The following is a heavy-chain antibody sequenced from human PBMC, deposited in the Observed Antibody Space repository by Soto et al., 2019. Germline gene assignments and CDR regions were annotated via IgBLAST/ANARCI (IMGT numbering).Heavy chain of an antibody. D-gene: IGHD3-10*01. CDR1: GFAFSNNA. CDR2: VTNTGGDK. Sequence: GGSLRLSCAASGFAFSNNAMSWVRQAPGKGLELVSIVTNTGGDKLYADSVKGRFIVSRDNSKSTLYLQMNSLRAEDSAIYYCARASGESYPGSRVFVSWGQGTQVTVS. V-gene: IGHV3-23*01. CDR3: ARASGESYPGSRVFVS. J-gene: IGHJ4*02.